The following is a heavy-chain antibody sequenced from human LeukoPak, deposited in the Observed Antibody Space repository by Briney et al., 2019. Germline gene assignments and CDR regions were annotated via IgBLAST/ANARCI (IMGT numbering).Heavy chain of an antibody. J-gene: IGHJ4*02. CDR1: GFTFSGYG. CDR2: ISYDGSNK. Sequence: GGSLRLSCAASGFTFSGYGMHWVRQAPGTGLEWVAVISYDGSNKYYADSVKGRFTISRDNSKNTLYLQMNSLRAEDTAVYYCARPLYYDSSGYPYWGQGTLVTVSS. V-gene: IGHV3-30*03. CDR3: ARPLYYDSSGYPY. D-gene: IGHD3-22*01.